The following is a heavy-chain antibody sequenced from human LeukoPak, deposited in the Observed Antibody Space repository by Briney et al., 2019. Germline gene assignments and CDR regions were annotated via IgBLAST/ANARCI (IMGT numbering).Heavy chain of an antibody. CDR2: ISYDGSSK. CDR1: GFTFSTYA. J-gene: IGHJ4*02. Sequence: PGRSLRLSCAASGFTFSTYAMHWVRQAPGKGLEWVALISYDGSSKYYEDSVKGRFSLSRDNSKNTLYLQMNSLRVEDTAVYYCAKDDSSGYYYIDYLGQGTLVTVSS. CDR3: AKDDSSGYYYIDY. V-gene: IGHV3-30*18. D-gene: IGHD3-22*01.